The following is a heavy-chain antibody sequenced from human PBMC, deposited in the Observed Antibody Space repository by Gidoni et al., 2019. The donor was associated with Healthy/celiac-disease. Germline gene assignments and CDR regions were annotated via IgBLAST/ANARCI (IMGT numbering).Heavy chain of an antibody. Sequence: QVQLQQSGPGLVKPSQTLSLTCAISGDSVSSNRAAWNWIRQSPSRGLEWLGRTYYRSKWYNDYAVSVKSRITINPDTSKNQFSLQLNSVTPEDTAVYYCARDRDGWWDLAAAGQYYFDYWGQGTLVTVSS. J-gene: IGHJ4*02. D-gene: IGHD6-13*01. CDR1: GDSVSSNRAA. V-gene: IGHV6-1*01. CDR2: TYYRSKWYN. CDR3: ARDRDGWWDLAAAGQYYFDY.